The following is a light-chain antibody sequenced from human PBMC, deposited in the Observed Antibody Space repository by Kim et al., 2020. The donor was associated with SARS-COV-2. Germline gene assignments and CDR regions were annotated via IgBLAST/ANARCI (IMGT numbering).Light chain of an antibody. J-gene: IGLJ1*01. Sequence: QSITISCTTTSSDVRSYHLVSWYQQHPGKAPKLLIYDVSKRPSGVSIRFSGSKSGNTASLTISGLQAGDEADYYCSSYTGSSTPYVFGTGTKVTVL. V-gene: IGLV2-14*03. CDR1: SSDVRSYHL. CDR2: DVS. CDR3: SSYTGSSTPYV.